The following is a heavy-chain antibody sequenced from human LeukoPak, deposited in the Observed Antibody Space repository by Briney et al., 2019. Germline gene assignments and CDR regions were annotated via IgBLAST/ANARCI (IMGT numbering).Heavy chain of an antibody. D-gene: IGHD1-7*01. CDR1: GYTFTSYD. CDR2: MNPNSGNT. Sequence: ASVKVSCKASGYTFTSYDINWVRQATGQGLEWMGWMNPNSGNTGYAQKFQGRVTITRNTSISTAYMELSSLRSEDTAVYYCARATVAKRNLWAVLSPQKNHDAFDIWGQGTMVTVSS. CDR3: ARATVAKRNLWAVLSPQKNHDAFDI. V-gene: IGHV1-8*03. J-gene: IGHJ3*02.